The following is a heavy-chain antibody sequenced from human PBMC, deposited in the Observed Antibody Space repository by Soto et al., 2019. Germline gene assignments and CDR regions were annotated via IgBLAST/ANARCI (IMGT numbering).Heavy chain of an antibody. Sequence: QVQLVESGGGVVQPGTSLRLSCAASGFAFSTFALHWVRQAPGKGLEWVSLVSNDGDRTYYAESVKGRFTISRDASSNALYLQMHSRGPGDTAVYYWAAHLYCPDDCTQRAFENWGQGTLVAVS. CDR3: AAHLYCPDDCTQRAFEN. J-gene: IGHJ3*02. CDR2: VSNDGDRT. D-gene: IGHD2-21*02. CDR1: GFAFSTFA. V-gene: IGHV3-30-3*01.